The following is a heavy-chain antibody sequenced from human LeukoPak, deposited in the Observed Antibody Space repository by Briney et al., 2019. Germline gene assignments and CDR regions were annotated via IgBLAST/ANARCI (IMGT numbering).Heavy chain of an antibody. CDR2: MNPNSGNT. Sequence: ASVKVSCKASGYTFTSYDINWVRQATGQGLEWMGWMNPNSGNTGYAQKFQGRVTMTRNTSISTAYMELSSLRSEDTAVYYCAKALAVEGRFHLIDNWFDPWGQGTLVTVSS. CDR1: GYTFTSYD. D-gene: IGHD6-19*01. J-gene: IGHJ5*02. CDR3: AKALAVEGRFHLIDNWFDP. V-gene: IGHV1-8*01.